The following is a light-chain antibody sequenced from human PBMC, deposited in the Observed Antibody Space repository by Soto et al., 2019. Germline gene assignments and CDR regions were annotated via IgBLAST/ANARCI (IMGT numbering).Light chain of an antibody. CDR2: WSS. J-gene: IGKJ2*01. CDR1: QSVLYSSNNKNY. V-gene: IGKV4-1*01. CDR3: QQYESTPPT. Sequence: DIVMTQSPDSLTVSLGERATINCKSSQSVLYSSNNKNYLAWYQQRPGQHPKLLIYWSSTRESGVPDRFSGSGSGTDFPLTITSLQAEDVAVYYCQQYESTPPTFGQGTKVEIK.